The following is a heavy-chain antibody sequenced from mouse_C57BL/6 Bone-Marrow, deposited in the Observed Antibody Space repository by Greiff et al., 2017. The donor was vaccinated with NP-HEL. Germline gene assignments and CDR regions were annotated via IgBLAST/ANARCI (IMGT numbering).Heavy chain of an antibody. CDR1: GYTFTSYG. J-gene: IGHJ4*01. CDR2: IYPRSGNT. V-gene: IGHV1-81*01. D-gene: IGHD2-1*01. Sequence: VQLQQSGAELARPGASVKLSCKASGYTFTSYGISWVKQRTGQGLEWIGEIYPRSGNTYYNEKFKGKATLTADKSSSTAYMELRSLTSEDSAVYFGAREGIYYGNYAYAMDYWGQGTSVTVSS. CDR3: AREGIYYGNYAYAMDY.